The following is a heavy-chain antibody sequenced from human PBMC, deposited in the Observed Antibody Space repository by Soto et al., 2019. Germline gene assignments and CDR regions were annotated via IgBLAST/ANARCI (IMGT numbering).Heavy chain of an antibody. CDR2: IVLLFDTT. J-gene: IGHJ4*02. Sequence: QVQLVQSGAEVKKPGSSVKVSCKSSGGTFNSFVISWVRQAPGHGLEWMGGIVLLFDTTDYAQKFQGRITISADKSTRTDYMDLTSLTSEDTAVYYCARGTWSDYRLDWGQGTQVTVSS. D-gene: IGHD4-4*01. V-gene: IGHV1-69*14. CDR3: ARGTWSDYRLD. CDR1: GGTFNSFV.